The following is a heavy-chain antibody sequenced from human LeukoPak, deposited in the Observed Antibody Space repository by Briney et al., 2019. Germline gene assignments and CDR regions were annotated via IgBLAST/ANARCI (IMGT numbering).Heavy chain of an antibody. CDR2: IYHSGST. J-gene: IGHJ5*02. V-gene: IGHV4-38-2*02. CDR3: ARDHSRFLEWFLNWFDP. Sequence: PSETLSLTCAVPGYSISSGYYWGWIRQPPGKGLEWIGSIYHSGSTYYNPSLKSRVTISVDTSKNHFSLKLSSVTAADTAVYYCARDHSRFLEWFLNWFDPWGQGTLVTVSS. CDR1: GYSISSGYY. D-gene: IGHD3-3*01.